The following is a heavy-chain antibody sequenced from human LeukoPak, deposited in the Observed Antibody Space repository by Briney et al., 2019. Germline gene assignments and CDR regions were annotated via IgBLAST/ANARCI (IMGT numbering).Heavy chain of an antibody. D-gene: IGHD6-25*01. CDR3: ARDHEWGSENAFDI. Sequence: PSETLSLTCTVSGVSISSHFWSWIRQLPGKGLQWIGYISNRGSTKYDPSLKSRAAISEDTSKNQISLKLTSVTAADTAVYYCARDHEWGSENAFDIWGEGTMVTVSS. CDR2: ISNRGST. CDR1: GVSISSHF. V-gene: IGHV4-59*11. J-gene: IGHJ3*02.